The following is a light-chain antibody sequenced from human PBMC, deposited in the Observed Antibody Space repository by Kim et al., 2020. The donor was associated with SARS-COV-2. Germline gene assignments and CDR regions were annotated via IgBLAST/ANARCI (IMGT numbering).Light chain of an antibody. Sequence: DIQMTQSPSTLSASIGDRVTITCRASQTISSWLAWYQQKPGKAPNLLIYDASSLKSGVPSRFSGSGSGTEFTLTISSLQPDDFASYYCQQYNSYPLTFGGGTKLEIK. J-gene: IGKJ4*01. CDR2: DAS. CDR1: QTISSW. V-gene: IGKV1-5*01. CDR3: QQYNSYPLT.